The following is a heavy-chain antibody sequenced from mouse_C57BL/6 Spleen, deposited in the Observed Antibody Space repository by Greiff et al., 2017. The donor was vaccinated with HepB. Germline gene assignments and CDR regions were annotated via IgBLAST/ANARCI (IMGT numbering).Heavy chain of an antibody. J-gene: IGHJ3*01. CDR1: GYTFTDHT. D-gene: IGHD2-1*01. V-gene: IGHV1-78*01. CDR2: IYPRDGST. CDR3: ARKDYGTDVAY. Sequence: QVQLQQSDAELVKPGASVKISCKVSGYTFTDHTIHWMKQRPEQGLEWIGYIYPRDGSTKYNEKFKGKATLTADKSSSTAYLPRNSLTSEDSAVYFCARKDYGTDVAYWGQGTLVTDSA.